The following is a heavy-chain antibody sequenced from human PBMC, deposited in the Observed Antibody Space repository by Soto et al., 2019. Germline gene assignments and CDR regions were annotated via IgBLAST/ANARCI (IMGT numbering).Heavy chain of an antibody. CDR2: IYYSGST. V-gene: IGHV4-61*01. J-gene: IGHJ4*02. CDR3: ARDRSGSYFDY. CDR1: GGSVSSGSYY. Sequence: SETLSLTCTVSGGSVSSGSYYWSWIRQPPGKGLEWIGYIYYSGSTNYNPSLKSRVTISVDTSKNQFYLKLSSVTAADTAVYYCARDRSGSYFDYWGQGTLVTVSS. D-gene: IGHD1-26*01.